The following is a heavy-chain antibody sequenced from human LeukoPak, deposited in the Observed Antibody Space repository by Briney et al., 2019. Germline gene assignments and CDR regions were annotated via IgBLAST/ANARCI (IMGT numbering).Heavy chain of an antibody. D-gene: IGHD3-16*01. J-gene: IGHJ4*02. CDR1: GYYISSGYH. Sequence: SETLSLTCTVSGYYISSGYHWAWFRQTAGKGLEWLGSIYQDGSTYDNLSLKSRVTLSVDTSKNQFSLKMKTVTVADTAVYYCARSEIDDYSRYWGQGTRVIVSS. CDR2: IYQDGST. V-gene: IGHV4-38-2*02. CDR3: ARSEIDDYSRY.